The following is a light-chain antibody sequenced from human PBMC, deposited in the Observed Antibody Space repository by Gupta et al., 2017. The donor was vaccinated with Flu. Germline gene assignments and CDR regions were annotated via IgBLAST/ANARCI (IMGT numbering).Light chain of an antibody. Sequence: GDALPDQYAYWYQQKAGQAPLLIISKDTERPSGIPERFSGSSSGTTVTLTISEVRAEDEADYHCQSADSSGSYWVFGGGTKLTVL. V-gene: IGLV3-25*03. J-gene: IGLJ3*02. CDR2: KDT. CDR3: QSADSSGSYWV. CDR1: ALPDQY.